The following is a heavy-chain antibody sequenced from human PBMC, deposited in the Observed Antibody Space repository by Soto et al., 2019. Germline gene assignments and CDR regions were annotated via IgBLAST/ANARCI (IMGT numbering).Heavy chain of an antibody. Sequence: SEPQSLNRTVSGASISSCSYYWGWIRQPPGKGLECIWSIYYSGSTYYNPSLKSRVTISVDTSKNQFSLKLSSVTAADTAVYYCARASGCSDGSCAFDPWGQGTLVT. J-gene: IGHJ5*02. V-gene: IGHV4-39*01. CDR2: IYYSGST. CDR3: ARASGCSDGSCAFDP. CDR1: GASISSCSYY. D-gene: IGHD2-15*01.